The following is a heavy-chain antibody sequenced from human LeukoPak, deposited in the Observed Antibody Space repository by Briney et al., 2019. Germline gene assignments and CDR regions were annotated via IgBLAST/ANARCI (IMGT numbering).Heavy chain of an antibody. CDR1: GFTFSSYG. J-gene: IGHJ3*02. CDR2: IRYDGSNK. D-gene: IGHD1-26*01. CDR3: AKDGEWELRDAFDI. V-gene: IGHV3-30*02. Sequence: GGSLRLSCAASGFTFSSYGMHRVRQAPGKGLEWVAFIRYDGSNKYYADSVKGRFTISRDNSKNTLYLQMNSLRAEDTAAYYCAKDGEWELRDAFDIWGQGTMVTVSS.